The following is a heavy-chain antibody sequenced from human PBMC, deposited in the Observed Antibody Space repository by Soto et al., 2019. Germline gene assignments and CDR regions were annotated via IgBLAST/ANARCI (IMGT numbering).Heavy chain of an antibody. CDR1: GCTFSSYA. CDR2: IIPIFGTA. V-gene: IGHV1-69*13. D-gene: IGHD5-18*01. Sequence: SVKVSCKAFGCTFSSYAISWVRQAPGQGLEWMGGIIPIFGTANYAQKFQGRVTITADESTSTAYMELSSLRSEDTAVYYCARGGRYRYCKPFDYWCQGTLVPVSS. CDR3: ARGGRYRYCKPFDY. J-gene: IGHJ4*02.